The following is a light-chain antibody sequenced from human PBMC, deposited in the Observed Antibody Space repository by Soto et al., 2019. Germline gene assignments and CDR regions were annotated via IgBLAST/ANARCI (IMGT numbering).Light chain of an antibody. CDR2: GAS. Sequence: EIVMTQSPATLSVSPGERATLSCRASQSVGSDLAWYQQKPGQAPRLVIYGASSRATGIPDRFSGSGSGTDFTLTISRLEPEDFAVYYCQQYGNSPGTFGQGTKVDIK. V-gene: IGKV3-20*01. J-gene: IGKJ1*01. CDR1: QSVGSD. CDR3: QQYGNSPGT.